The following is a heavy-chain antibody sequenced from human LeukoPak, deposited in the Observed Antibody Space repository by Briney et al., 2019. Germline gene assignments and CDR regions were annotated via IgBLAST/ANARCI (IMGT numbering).Heavy chain of an antibody. J-gene: IGHJ6*02. D-gene: IGHD5-18*01. CDR1: GYRFTSYG. CDR2: IGAYSGNT. CDR3: ASKAVDTSMVGASGMDV. Sequence: ASVKVSCKASGYRFTSYGISWVRQAPGQGLEWMAWIGAYSGNTNYAQKFQGRVTLTTDTSTSTAYLELRSLTADDTAVYYCASKAVDTSMVGASGMDVWGQGTTVIVSS. V-gene: IGHV1-18*01.